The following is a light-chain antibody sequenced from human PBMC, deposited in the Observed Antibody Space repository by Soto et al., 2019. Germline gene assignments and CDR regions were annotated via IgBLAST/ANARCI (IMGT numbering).Light chain of an antibody. Sequence: QSALTQPASVSGSPGQSITISCTGTSSDGGGYNYVSWYQQHPGKAPKLMIYEVSNRPSGVSNRFSGSKSGNTASLTISGRQAEDEADYYCSSYTSSSTRVFGGGTKLTVL. CDR1: SSDGGGYNY. V-gene: IGLV2-14*01. CDR2: EVS. CDR3: SSYTSSSTRV. J-gene: IGLJ3*02.